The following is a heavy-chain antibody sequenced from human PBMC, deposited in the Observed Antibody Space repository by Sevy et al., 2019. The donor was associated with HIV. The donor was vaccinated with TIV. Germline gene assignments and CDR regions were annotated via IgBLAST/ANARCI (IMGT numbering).Heavy chain of an antibody. CDR1: GYTFTSYG. Sequence: ASVKVSCKASGYTFTSYGISWVRQAPGQGLEWMGWISAYNGNTNYAQKLQGRVTMTTDTSTSTAYMELRSLRSDDTAVYYCARDNSPWFGKLYQYYWGQGTLVTVSS. J-gene: IGHJ4*02. CDR2: ISAYNGNT. CDR3: ARDNSPWFGKLYQYY. D-gene: IGHD3-10*01. V-gene: IGHV1-18*01.